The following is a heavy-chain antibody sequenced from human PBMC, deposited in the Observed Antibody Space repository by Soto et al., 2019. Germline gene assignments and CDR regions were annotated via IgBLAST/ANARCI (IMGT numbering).Heavy chain of an antibody. CDR3: ARSSRYGSGSYYNVYYMDV. Sequence: SETQSLTCAIHGSSFGGGDWSWIAKPTGKGLEWIGEINHSGSTNYNPSLKSRVTISVDTSKNQFSLKLSSVTAADTAVYYCARSSRYGSGSYYNVYYMDVWGKGTTVS. CDR1: GSSFGGGD. J-gene: IGHJ6*03. CDR2: INHSGST. V-gene: IGHV4-34*01. D-gene: IGHD3-10*01.